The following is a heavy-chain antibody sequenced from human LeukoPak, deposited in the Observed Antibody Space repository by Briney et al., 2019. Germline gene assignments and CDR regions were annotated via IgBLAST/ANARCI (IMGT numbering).Heavy chain of an antibody. CDR1: GFTFSSYE. J-gene: IGHJ4*02. V-gene: IGHV3-48*01. D-gene: IGHD2-21*02. Sequence: PGGSLRLSCAASGFTFSSYEMNWVRQAPGKGLEWVSYISSSSSTIYYADSVKGRFTISRDNAKNSLYLQMNSLRAEDTAVYYCARVAYCGGDCYPFDYWGQGTLVTVSS. CDR3: ARVAYCGGDCYPFDY. CDR2: ISSSSSTI.